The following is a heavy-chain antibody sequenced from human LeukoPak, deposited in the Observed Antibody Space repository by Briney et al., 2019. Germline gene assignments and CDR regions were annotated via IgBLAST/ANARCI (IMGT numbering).Heavy chain of an antibody. Sequence: SQTVSLTCGICVDSESSRSATWNWVMQSPSRGLEWLGRTYYRSKWYNEYAVSVKSRITINPDTSKNQFSLQLNAVTPEDTAVYYCARGPGAFHIWGQGTMATVSS. CDR1: VDSESSRSAT. CDR2: TYYRSKWYN. V-gene: IGHV6-1*01. CDR3: ARGPGAFHI. J-gene: IGHJ3*02.